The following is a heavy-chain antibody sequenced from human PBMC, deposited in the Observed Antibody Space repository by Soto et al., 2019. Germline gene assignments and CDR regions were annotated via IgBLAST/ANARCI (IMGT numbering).Heavy chain of an antibody. J-gene: IGHJ4*02. D-gene: IGHD5-18*01. CDR2: ISDDGASI. CDR3: ARENSVQAWLHHFDH. CDR1: GFSFSSFA. V-gene: IGHV3-48*03. Sequence: GGSLRLSCEASGFSFSSFAMNWVRQAPGRGLEWVLYISDDGASIYYADSLKGRFTISRDNAKNSLSLQMNNLRAEDTAVYYCARENSVQAWLHHFDHWGLGTLVTVSS.